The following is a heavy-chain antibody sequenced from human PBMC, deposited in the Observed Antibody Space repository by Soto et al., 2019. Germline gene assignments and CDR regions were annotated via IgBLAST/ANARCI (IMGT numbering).Heavy chain of an antibody. CDR2: IYYSGST. J-gene: IGHJ4*02. CDR3: ARHPGPYYFDY. Sequence: QVQLQESGPGLVKPSETLSLTCTVSGGSISSYYWSWIRQPPGKGLEWIGYIYYSGSTNYNPSLKRRLTISVDPSKNQFSLKLSSVNAADRAVYYCARHPGPYYFDYWGQGTLVTVSS. D-gene: IGHD3-10*01. CDR1: GGSISSYY. V-gene: IGHV4-59*08.